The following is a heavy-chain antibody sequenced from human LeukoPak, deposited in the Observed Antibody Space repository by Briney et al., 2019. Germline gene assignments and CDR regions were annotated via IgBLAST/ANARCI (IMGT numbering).Heavy chain of an antibody. Sequence: SETLSLTCAVYGGSFSGYYWSWIRQPPGKGLEWIGEINHSGSTNYNPSPKSRVTISVDTSKNQFSLKLSSVTAADTAVYYCARGPRYVWGSYRFNNWFDPWGQGTLVTVSS. CDR3: ARGPRYVWGSYRFNNWFDP. CDR1: GGSFSGYY. V-gene: IGHV4-34*01. D-gene: IGHD3-16*02. J-gene: IGHJ5*02. CDR2: INHSGST.